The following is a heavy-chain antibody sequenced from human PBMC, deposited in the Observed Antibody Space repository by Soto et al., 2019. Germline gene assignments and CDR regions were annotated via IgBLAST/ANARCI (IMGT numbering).Heavy chain of an antibody. J-gene: IGHJ5*02. CDR1: GYSFTSYW. Sequence: GESLKISCKGSGYSFTSYWIGWVRQMPGKGLEWMGIIYPGDSDTRYIPSFQGQVTISADKSISTAYLQWSSLKASDTAMYYCARRRYYDYVWGSETSWFDPWGQGTLVTVSS. V-gene: IGHV5-51*01. CDR2: IYPGDSDT. CDR3: ARRRYYDYVWGSETSWFDP. D-gene: IGHD3-16*01.